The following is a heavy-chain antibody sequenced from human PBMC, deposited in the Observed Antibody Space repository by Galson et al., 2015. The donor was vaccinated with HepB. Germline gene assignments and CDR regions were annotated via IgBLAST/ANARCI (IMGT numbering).Heavy chain of an antibody. CDR3: VREQGPWVAFGNAFDI. D-gene: IGHD3-10*01. V-gene: IGHV3-7*03. CDR1: GFTFRSYS. J-gene: IGHJ3*02. Sequence: SLRLSCAASGFTFRSYSMTWVRQAPGKGLEWVANMNQDGSEKNYVDSVKGRLTISRDNAKNSLFLQMNSLRAEDTAVYFCVREQGPWVAFGNAFDIWGQGTMVTVSS. CDR2: MNQDGSEK.